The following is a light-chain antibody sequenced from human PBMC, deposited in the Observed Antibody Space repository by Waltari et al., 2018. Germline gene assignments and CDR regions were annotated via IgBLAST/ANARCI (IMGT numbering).Light chain of an antibody. CDR3: QQYHTLYT. CDR2: KAS. V-gene: IGKV1-5*03. J-gene: IGKJ2*01. CDR1: QSISSW. Sequence: DIQVTQSPSTLSASVGDRVTITCRASQSISSWLAWYQQKPGKAPKLLIYKASSLESGVPSRFSGSGSGTEFTLTISSLQPDDFATYYCQQYHTLYTFGQGTKLEI.